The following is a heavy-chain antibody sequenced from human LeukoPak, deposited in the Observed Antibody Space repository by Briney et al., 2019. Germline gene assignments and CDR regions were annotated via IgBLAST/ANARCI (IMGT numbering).Heavy chain of an antibody. Sequence: GASVKVSCKASEFTFTGYYLHWVRQAPGQGLEWMGWINPNSGGTNFAQEFQGRVTMTRDTSISTAYMELSSLRSDDTAVYYCARGIHFWSGHDYWGQGTLVTVSS. CDR1: EFTFTGYY. CDR2: INPNSGGT. CDR3: ARGIHFWSGHDY. V-gene: IGHV1-2*02. D-gene: IGHD3-3*02. J-gene: IGHJ4*02.